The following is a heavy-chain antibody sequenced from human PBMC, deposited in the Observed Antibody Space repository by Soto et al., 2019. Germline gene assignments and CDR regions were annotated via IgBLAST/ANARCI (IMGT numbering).Heavy chain of an antibody. D-gene: IGHD6-19*01. J-gene: IGHJ5*02. CDR2: MNPNSGNT. V-gene: IGHV1-8*01. CDR1: GYTFTSYD. CDR3: ARRLLVRAVARMRNWFDP. Sequence: QVQLVQSGAEVKKPGASVKVSCKASGYTFTSYDINWVRQATGQWLEWMGWMNPNSGNTGYAQKFQGRVTMTRNTSISTAYMELSSLRSEDTAVYYCARRLLVRAVARMRNWFDPWGQGTLVTVSS.